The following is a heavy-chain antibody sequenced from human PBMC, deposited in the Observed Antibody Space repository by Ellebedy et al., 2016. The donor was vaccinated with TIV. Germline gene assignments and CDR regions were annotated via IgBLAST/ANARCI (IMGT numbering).Heavy chain of an antibody. CDR3: ARESTYCGADCYSLSDH. CDR1: GFTFSSYV. D-gene: IGHD2-21*02. V-gene: IGHV3-23*01. J-gene: IGHJ5*02. Sequence: PGGSLRLSCVASGFTFSSYVVSWVRQAPGKGLESVSGISGSGGSSYHADSVKGRFTISRDNSKNMLSVQMNGLRPEDTAVYYCARESTYCGADCYSLSDHWGQGALVTVSA. CDR2: ISGSGGSS.